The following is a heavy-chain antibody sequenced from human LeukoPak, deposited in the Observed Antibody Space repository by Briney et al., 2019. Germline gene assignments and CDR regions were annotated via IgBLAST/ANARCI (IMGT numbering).Heavy chain of an antibody. D-gene: IGHD1-1*01. V-gene: IGHV3-53*01. CDR1: GLTVGSNY. CDR3: ARDLNAQSRAFDI. CDR2: IYSAGET. Sequence: AGGSLRLFCAASGLTVGSNYMTGLPRAPGRGLEGVSVIYSAGETYYTDSVKGRFTISRDNSQNTVYLQMNSLRAEDTAVYYCARDLNAQSRAFDIWGRGTMVTVSS. J-gene: IGHJ3*02.